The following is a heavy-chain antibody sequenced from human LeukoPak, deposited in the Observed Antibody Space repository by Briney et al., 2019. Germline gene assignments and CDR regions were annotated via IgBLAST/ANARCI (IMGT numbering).Heavy chain of an antibody. CDR2: ISAYNGNT. Sequence: ASVKVSCKPSGYTFTSYGISWVRQAPGQGLEWMGWISAYNGNTNYAQKLQGRVTMTTETSTSTAYRERRSLRSDDTAVYYCARGPYSSSSDYWGQGTLVTVSS. D-gene: IGHD6-13*01. J-gene: IGHJ4*02. CDR1: GYTFTSYG. CDR3: ARGPYSSSSDY. V-gene: IGHV1-18*01.